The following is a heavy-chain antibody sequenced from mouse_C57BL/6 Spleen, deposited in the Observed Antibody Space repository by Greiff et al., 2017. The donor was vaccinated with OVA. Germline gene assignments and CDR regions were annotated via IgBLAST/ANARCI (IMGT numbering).Heavy chain of an antibody. D-gene: IGHD3-2*02. CDR1: GFTFSSYT. CDR2: ISGGGGNT. CDR3: ARRVDSSGLFAY. Sequence: EVKLVESGGGLVKPGGSLKLSCAASGFTFSSYTMSWVRQTPEKRLEWVATISGGGGNTYYPDSVKGRFTISRDNAKNTLYLQMSSLRSEDTALYYCARRVDSSGLFAYWGQGTLVTVSA. V-gene: IGHV5-9*01. J-gene: IGHJ3*01.